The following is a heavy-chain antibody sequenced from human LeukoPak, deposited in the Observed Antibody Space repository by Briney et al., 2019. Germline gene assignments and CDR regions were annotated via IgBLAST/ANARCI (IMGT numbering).Heavy chain of an antibody. J-gene: IGHJ3*01. CDR1: GYSFSTYW. V-gene: IGHV5-51*01. CDR2: IYPGDSDT. CDR3: VRPRIARVVMYAFDL. D-gene: IGHD4-23*01. Sequence: GESLKISCKGSGYSFSTYWIGWVRQMPGKGLEWMGIIYPGDSDTRYSPSFRGQVIISADRSITTAYLQWGSLRASDTGMYFCVRPRIARVVMYAFDLWGQGTMVTVSS.